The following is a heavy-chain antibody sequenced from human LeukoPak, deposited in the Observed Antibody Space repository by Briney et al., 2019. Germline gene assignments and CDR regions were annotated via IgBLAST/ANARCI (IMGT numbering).Heavy chain of an antibody. J-gene: IGHJ4*02. D-gene: IGHD2-2*01. CDR2: IYPGDSDT. CDR1: GYSFTSYW. Sequence: GESLKISCKGSGYSFTSYWIGWVRQMPGKGLDWMGIIYPGDSDTRYSPSFQGRVTISADKSISTAYLQWSSLKASDTAMYYCATRRFGPYCSSTSCSGGLDYWGQGTLVTVSS. V-gene: IGHV5-51*01. CDR3: ATRRFGPYCSSTSCSGGLDY.